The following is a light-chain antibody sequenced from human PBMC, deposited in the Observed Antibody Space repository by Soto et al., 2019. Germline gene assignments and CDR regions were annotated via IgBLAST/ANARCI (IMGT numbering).Light chain of an antibody. V-gene: IGLV4-60*02. CDR2: LEGSGSY. Sequence: QSVLTQSSSASASLGSSVKLTCTLSSGHSSYIIAWHQQQPGKAPRYLMKLEGSGSYNKGSGVPDRFSGSSSGADRYLTISNLQFEDEADYYCETWDFNTRVFGGGTTLTVL. CDR3: ETWDFNTRV. J-gene: IGLJ3*02. CDR1: SGHSSYI.